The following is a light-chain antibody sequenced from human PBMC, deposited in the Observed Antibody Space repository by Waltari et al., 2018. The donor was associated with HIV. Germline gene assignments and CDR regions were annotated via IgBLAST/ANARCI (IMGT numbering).Light chain of an antibody. V-gene: IGLV1-47*01. J-gene: IGLJ1*01. CDR2: RTG. CDR3: ASWDDGLSGHV. Sequence: QSGLTQPPSVSVTPGQRLTIPCSGRNSTIGRHFVFWYRLLPGAAPSLLVYRTGQRPSGVVDRFSGSRSGASASLVQDRLRVEDEADYYCASWDDGLSGHVFGGGTTVAV. CDR1: NSTIGRHF.